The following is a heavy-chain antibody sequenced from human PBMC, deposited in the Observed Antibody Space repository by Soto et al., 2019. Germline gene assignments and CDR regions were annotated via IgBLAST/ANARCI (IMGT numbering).Heavy chain of an antibody. CDR3: ARGEGIVGATASDY. V-gene: IGHV3-48*01. J-gene: IGHJ4*02. D-gene: IGHD1-26*01. CDR1: GFTFSSYS. CDR2: ISSSSSTI. Sequence: EVPLVESGGGLVQPGGSLRLSCAASGFTFSSYSMNWVRQAPGKGLEWVSYISSSSSTIYYADSVKGRFTISRDNAKNSLYLQMNSLRAEDTAVYYCARGEGIVGATASDYWGQGTLVTVSS.